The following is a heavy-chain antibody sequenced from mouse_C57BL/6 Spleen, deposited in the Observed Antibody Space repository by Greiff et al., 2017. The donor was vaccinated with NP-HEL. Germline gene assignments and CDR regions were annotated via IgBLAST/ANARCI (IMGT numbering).Heavy chain of an antibody. CDR2: INPSSGYT. J-gene: IGHJ3*01. CDR3: ARKDSSGYWFAY. CDR1: GYTFTSYW. Sequence: QVQLQQSGAELAKPGASVKLSCKASGYTFTSYWMHWVKQRPGQGLEWIGYINPSSGYTKYNQKFKDMATLTADKSSSTVYMQLSSLTYEDSAVYYCARKDSSGYWFAYWGQGTLVTVSA. V-gene: IGHV1-7*01. D-gene: IGHD3-2*02.